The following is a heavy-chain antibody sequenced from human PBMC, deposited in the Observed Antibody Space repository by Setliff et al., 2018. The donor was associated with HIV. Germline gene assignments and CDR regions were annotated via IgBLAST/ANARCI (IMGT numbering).Heavy chain of an antibody. CDR1: GFTFSSYD. Sequence: GGSLRLSCEASGFTFSSYDFHWVRQAAGKGPEWVSAIGTGGDTYYVDSVKGRFTISRENARNSLYLQMNSLRAGDTAVYSCAREIRTVYTGGHYFYGIDVWGQGTAVTVSS. CDR3: AREIRTVYTGGHYFYGIDV. D-gene: IGHD3-16*01. J-gene: IGHJ6*02. CDR2: IGTGGDT. V-gene: IGHV3-13*01.